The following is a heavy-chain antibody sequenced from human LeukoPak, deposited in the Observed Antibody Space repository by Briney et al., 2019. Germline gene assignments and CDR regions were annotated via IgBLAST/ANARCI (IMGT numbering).Heavy chain of an antibody. J-gene: IGHJ4*02. CDR1: GFTFSSYS. D-gene: IGHD5-24*01. CDR3: ARGNLWLQFGRPFDY. V-gene: IGHV3-48*04. CDR2: ISSSGSTI. Sequence: PGGSLRLSCAASGFTFSSYSMNWVRQAPGKGLEWVSYISSSGSTIYYADSVKGRFTISRDNAKNSLYLQMNSLRAGDTAVYYCARGNLWLQFGRPFDYWGQGTLVTVSS.